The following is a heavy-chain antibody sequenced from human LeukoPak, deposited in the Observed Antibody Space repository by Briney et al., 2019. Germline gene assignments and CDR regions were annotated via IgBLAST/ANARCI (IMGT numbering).Heavy chain of an antibody. J-gene: IGHJ4*02. CDR3: AMYYYDSSGYYWDY. Sequence: PSETLSLTCTVSGGSISTYYWSWIRQPPGKGLEWIGYIYYSGSTKYNPSLKSRVTISVDTSKNQFSLKLSSVTAADTAVYYCAMYYYDSSGYYWDYWGQGTLVTVSS. D-gene: IGHD3-22*01. V-gene: IGHV4-59*12. CDR2: IYYSGST. CDR1: GGSISTYY.